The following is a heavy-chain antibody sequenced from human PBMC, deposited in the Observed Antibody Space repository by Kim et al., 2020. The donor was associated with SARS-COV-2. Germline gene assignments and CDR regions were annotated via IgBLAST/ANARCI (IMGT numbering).Heavy chain of an antibody. V-gene: IGHV1-8*01. CDR2: MTPNSDNT. D-gene: IGHD3-3*01. CDR1: GYTFSNND. Sequence: ASVKVSCKASGYTFSNNDINWVRQAPGQGLEWMGWMTPNSDNTVYAQKFQGRVTMTRNTSISTAYMELSSLRTDDTAVYYCARGHDVWSGGGYYYYYMDVWGKGTTVTVSS. J-gene: IGHJ6*03. CDR3: ARGHDVWSGGGYYYYYMDV.